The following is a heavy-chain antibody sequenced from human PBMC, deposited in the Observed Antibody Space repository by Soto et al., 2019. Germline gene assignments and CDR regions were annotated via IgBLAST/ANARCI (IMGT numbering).Heavy chain of an antibody. CDR3: ARGEGDDILTGYHPGLYYGMDV. J-gene: IGHJ6*02. D-gene: IGHD3-9*01. V-gene: IGHV1-69*13. CDR1: GGTFSSYA. CDR2: IIPIFGTA. Sequence: SVKVSCKASGGTFSSYAISWVRQAPGQGLKWMGGIIPIFGTANYAQKFQGRVTITADESTSTAYMELSSLRSEDTAVYYCARGEGDDILTGYHPGLYYGMDVWGQGTTVTVSS.